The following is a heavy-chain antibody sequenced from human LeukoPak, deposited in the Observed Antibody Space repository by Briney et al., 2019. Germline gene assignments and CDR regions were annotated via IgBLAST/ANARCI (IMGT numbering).Heavy chain of an antibody. J-gene: IGHJ4*02. V-gene: IGHV3-13*01. Sequence: GGSLRLSCAASGFTFSSYDIHWVRQATGKGLEWVSGIGTAGEIYYPGSVKGRFTISRENAKNSLYLQMNSLRAEDTAVYYCARVKNWSDGRAGFDDWGQGTLVTVSS. CDR2: IGTAGEI. CDR3: ARVKNWSDGRAGFDD. CDR1: GFTFSSYD. D-gene: IGHD1-1*01.